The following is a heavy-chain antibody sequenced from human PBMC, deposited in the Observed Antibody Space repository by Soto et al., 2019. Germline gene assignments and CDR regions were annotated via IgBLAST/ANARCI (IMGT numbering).Heavy chain of an antibody. CDR2: ISAYNGNT. J-gene: IGHJ5*02. D-gene: IGHD2-2*01. V-gene: IGHV1-18*01. CDR1: GYTFTSYG. Sequence: ASVKVSCKASGYTFTSYGISWVRQAPGQGLEWMGWISAYNGNTNYAQKLQGRVTMTTDTSTSTAYMELRSLRSDDTAVYYCARAGGYCSSTSCYSYWFDPWGKGTLVTVSS. CDR3: ARAGGYCSSTSCYSYWFDP.